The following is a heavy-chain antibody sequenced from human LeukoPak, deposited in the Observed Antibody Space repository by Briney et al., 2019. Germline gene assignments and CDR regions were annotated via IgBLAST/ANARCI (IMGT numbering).Heavy chain of an antibody. J-gene: IGHJ5*02. CDR2: ICKTGRAT. D-gene: IGHD4-11*01. CDR1: GFTFSTYA. CDR3: AKGRSNYGYNWFDP. V-gene: IGHV3-23*01. Sequence: GGSLRLSCAASGFTFSTYAMAWVRQAPGKGLEWVSSICKTGRATCYADSVKGRFTISRDNSKNTLYLQMNSLRAEDTAVYYCAKGRSNYGYNWFDPWGQGTLVTVSS.